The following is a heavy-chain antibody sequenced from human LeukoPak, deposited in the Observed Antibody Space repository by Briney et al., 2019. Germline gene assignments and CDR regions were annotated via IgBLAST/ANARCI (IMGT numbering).Heavy chain of an antibody. CDR1: GYTFTSYD. CDR3: AREAQWIAAAGTGNWFDP. D-gene: IGHD6-13*01. CDR2: MNSNSGNT. V-gene: IGHV1-8*01. J-gene: IGHJ5*02. Sequence: ASVKVSCRASGYTFTSYDVNWVRQATGQGLEWMGWMNSNSGNTGHAQKLQGRVTMTRNTSISTAYMELSSLRSEDTAVYYCAREAQWIAAAGTGNWFDPWGQGTLVTVSS.